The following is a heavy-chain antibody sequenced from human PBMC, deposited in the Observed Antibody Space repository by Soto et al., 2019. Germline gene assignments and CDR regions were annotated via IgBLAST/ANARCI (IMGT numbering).Heavy chain of an antibody. J-gene: IGHJ5*02. CDR2: ISSSSSYI. Sequence: GGSLRLSCAASGFTFSSYSMNSVRQAPGKGLEWVSSISSSSSYIYYADSVKGRFTISRDNAKNSLYLQMNSLRAEDTAVYYCAREQEYSSGWFPWGQGTLVTVSS. V-gene: IGHV3-21*01. D-gene: IGHD6-19*01. CDR1: GFTFSSYS. CDR3: AREQEYSSGWFP.